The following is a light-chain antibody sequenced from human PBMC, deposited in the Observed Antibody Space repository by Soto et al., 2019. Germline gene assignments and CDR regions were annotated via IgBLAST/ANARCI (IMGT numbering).Light chain of an antibody. CDR2: DAS. CDR1: QSVSSY. J-gene: IGKJ4*01. CDR3: QQRSSCPLT. Sequence: EIVLTQSPATLSLSPGERATLSCWASQSVSSYLAWYQQKPGQAPRLLIYDASNRATGIPARFSGSGSGTDFTLTISSLEPEDFAVYYCQQRSSCPLTFGGGTKVDI. V-gene: IGKV3-11*01.